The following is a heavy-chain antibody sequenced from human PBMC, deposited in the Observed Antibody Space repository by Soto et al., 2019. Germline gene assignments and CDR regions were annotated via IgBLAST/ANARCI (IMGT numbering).Heavy chain of an antibody. V-gene: IGHV3-23*01. D-gene: IGHD3-22*01. J-gene: IGHJ4*02. CDR2: ITGNGDTT. Sequence: EVQVLQSGGGLVPPGGSLRLSCAGSGFTFINTGMSWVRQAPGPGLEWVSAITGNGDTTYYADSVKGRFTISRDNSKSTLYLQMNSLRAEDTAVYYCAKIDGYFDYGGQGTLVTVSS. CDR1: GFTFINTG. CDR3: AKIDGYFDY.